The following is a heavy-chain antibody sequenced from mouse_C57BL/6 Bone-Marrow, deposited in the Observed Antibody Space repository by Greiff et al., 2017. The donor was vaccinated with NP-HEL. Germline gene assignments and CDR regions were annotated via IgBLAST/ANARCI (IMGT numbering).Heavy chain of an antibody. J-gene: IGHJ3*01. CDR3: ADDYDPAWFAY. V-gene: IGHV1-4*01. CDR2: INPSSGYT. Sequence: VQLQQSGAELARPGASVKMSCEASGYTFTSYTMHWVKQRPGQGLEWIGYINPSSGYTNSNQKFKDKATLTADKSSSTAYMQLSSLTSEDSAVYYCADDYDPAWFAYWGQGTLVTVSA. D-gene: IGHD2-4*01. CDR1: GYTFTSYT.